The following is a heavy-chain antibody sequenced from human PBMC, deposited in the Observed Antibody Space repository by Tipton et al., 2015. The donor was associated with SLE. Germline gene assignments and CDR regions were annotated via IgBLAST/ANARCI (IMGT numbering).Heavy chain of an antibody. V-gene: IGHV4-34*10. Sequence: TLSLTCLVSVGTFNDSDWAWVRQPPGKGLEWIGQINHRGLTKYSQSLKGRVTLSVDTSQNQFSLKLTSVTAADTAVYFCARDLVAGGGNIDYWGQGTLVTVSS. D-gene: IGHD6-19*01. CDR2: INHRGLT. J-gene: IGHJ4*02. CDR3: ARDLVAGGGNIDY. CDR1: VGTFNDSD.